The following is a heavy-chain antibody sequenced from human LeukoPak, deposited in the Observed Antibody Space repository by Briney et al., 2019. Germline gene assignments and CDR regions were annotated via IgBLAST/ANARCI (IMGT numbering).Heavy chain of an antibody. CDR1: GFTFSSYG. CDR2: ISYDGSNK. J-gene: IGHJ6*02. D-gene: IGHD1-26*01. V-gene: IGHV3-30*18. CDR3: AKGGATRYYYYYGMDV. Sequence: PRGSLRLSCAASGFTFSSYGMHWVRQAPGKGLEWVAVISYDGSNKYYADSVKGRFTISRDNSKNTLYLQMNSLRAEDTAVYYCAKGGATRYYYYYGMDVWGQGTTVTVSS.